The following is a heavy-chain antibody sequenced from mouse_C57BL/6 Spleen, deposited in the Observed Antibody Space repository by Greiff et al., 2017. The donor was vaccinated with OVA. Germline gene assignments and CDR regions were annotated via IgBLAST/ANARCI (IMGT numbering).Heavy chain of an antibody. V-gene: IGHV1-82*01. CDR2: IYPGDGAT. CDR1: GYAFSSSW. D-gene: IGHD1-1*01. CDR3: ARENYYGSSYSFAY. J-gene: IGHJ3*01. Sequence: QVQLQQSGPELVKPGASVKISCKASGYAFSSSWMTWVKQRPGKGLEWIGRIYPGDGATNYNGKFKGKATLTADKSSSTAYMQLSSLTSEDSAVYCCARENYYGSSYSFAYWGQGTLVTVSA.